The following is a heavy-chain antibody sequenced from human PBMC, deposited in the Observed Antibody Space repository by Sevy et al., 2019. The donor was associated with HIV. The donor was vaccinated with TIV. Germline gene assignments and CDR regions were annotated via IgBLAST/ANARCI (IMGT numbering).Heavy chain of an antibody. CDR3: ARDKLLPVMVTMVRGALSYYFDY. J-gene: IGHJ4*02. D-gene: IGHD3-10*01. CDR1: GFTFSDYG. CDR2: IWYDGINK. Sequence: GGSLRLSCAASGFTFSDYGIHWVRQAPGKGPEWVAVIWYDGINKYYVDSVKGRFTISRDNSKNTVYLQMNSLRAEDTSVYYCARDKLLPVMVTMVRGALSYYFDYWGQGTLVTVSS. V-gene: IGHV3-33*01.